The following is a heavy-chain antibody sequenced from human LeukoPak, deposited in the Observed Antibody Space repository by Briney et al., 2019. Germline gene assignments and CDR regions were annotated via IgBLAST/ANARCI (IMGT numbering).Heavy chain of an antibody. V-gene: IGHV4-34*01. J-gene: IGHJ4*02. CDR3: ARTARPRDSSGYYQYYFDY. CDR1: GGSFSGYY. CDR2: INHSGST. D-gene: IGHD3-22*01. Sequence: PSETLSLTCAAYGGSFSGYYWSWIRQPPGKGLEWIGEINHSGSTNYNPSLKSRVTISVDTSKNQFPLKLSSVTAADTAVYYCARTARPRDSSGYYQYYFDYWGQGTLVTVSS.